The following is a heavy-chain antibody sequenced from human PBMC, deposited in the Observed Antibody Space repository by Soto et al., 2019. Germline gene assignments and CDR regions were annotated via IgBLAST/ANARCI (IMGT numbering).Heavy chain of an antibody. CDR3: AKAKMGDDYAVSYGMDV. Sequence: QVQLVESGGGVVQPGRSLRLSCAASGFTFSSYGMHWVRQAPGKGLEWVAVISYDGSNKYYVDSVKGRFTISRDNTKNTLYLQMNSLRAEDTAVYYCAKAKMGDDYAVSYGMDVWGQGTTVTVSS. J-gene: IGHJ6*02. CDR2: ISYDGSNK. D-gene: IGHD4-17*01. CDR1: GFTFSSYG. V-gene: IGHV3-30*18.